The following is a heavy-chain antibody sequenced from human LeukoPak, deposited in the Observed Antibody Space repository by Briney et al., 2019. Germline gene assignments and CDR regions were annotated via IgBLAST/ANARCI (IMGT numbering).Heavy chain of an antibody. CDR2: IIPIFGTA. D-gene: IGHD3-3*01. J-gene: IGHJ3*02. CDR3: ARVLNYDQYPGAFDI. Sequence: SVKVSCKASGGTFSSYAISWVRQAPGQGLEWMGGIIPIFGTANYAQKFQGRVTITADESTSTAYMELSSLRSEDTAVYYCARVLNYDQYPGAFDIWGQGTKVTVSS. V-gene: IGHV1-69*13. CDR1: GGTFSSYA.